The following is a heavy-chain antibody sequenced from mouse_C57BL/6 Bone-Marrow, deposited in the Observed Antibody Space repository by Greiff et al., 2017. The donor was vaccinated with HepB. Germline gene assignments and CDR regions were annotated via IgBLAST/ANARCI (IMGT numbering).Heavy chain of an antibody. Sequence: QVQLQQSGAELARPGASVTLSCKASGYTFTSYGISWVKQRTGQGLEWIGEIYHRSGNTYYTEKFKGQATLTADKSSSTADMELSSLKSEDSAVYFCARSGYDYDEWYFGVWGTGTTVTVAS. CDR1: GYTFTSYG. CDR2: IYHRSGNT. CDR3: ARSGYDYDEWYFGV. D-gene: IGHD2-4*01. V-gene: IGHV1-81*01. J-gene: IGHJ1*03.